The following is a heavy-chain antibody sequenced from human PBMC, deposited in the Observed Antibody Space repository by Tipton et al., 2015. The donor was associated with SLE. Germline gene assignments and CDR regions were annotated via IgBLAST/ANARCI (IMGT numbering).Heavy chain of an antibody. CDR3: ASGYSGYDFDY. Sequence: TLSLTCTVSGGPISSYYWSWIRQPPGKGLERIGYIYYSGSTNYNPSLKSRVTISVDTSKNQFSLKLSSVTAADTAVYYCASGYSGYDFDYWGQGTLVTVSS. J-gene: IGHJ4*02. D-gene: IGHD5-12*01. V-gene: IGHV4-59*08. CDR1: GGPISSYY. CDR2: IYYSGST.